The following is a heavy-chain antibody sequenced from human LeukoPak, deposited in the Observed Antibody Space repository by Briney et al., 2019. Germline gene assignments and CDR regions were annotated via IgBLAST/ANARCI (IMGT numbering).Heavy chain of an antibody. Sequence: GGSLRLSCAASGFTVSSNYMSWVRQAPGKGLEWVSLISSVGSTYYADSVKGRFTISRDNSKNTLYLQMNSLRAENTAVYYCARGQYTSNWYVHHWGQGTLVTVS. V-gene: IGHV3-53*01. CDR1: GFTVSSNY. CDR3: ARGQYTSNWYVHH. CDR2: ISSVGST. D-gene: IGHD4-11*01. J-gene: IGHJ1*01.